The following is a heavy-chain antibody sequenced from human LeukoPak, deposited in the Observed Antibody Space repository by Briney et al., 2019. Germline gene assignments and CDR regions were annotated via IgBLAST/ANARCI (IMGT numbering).Heavy chain of an antibody. Sequence: PGESLRLSCAPSGFTFSAYSLSWVRQAPGKGLEWVAKIKKDGSEKDYVDSVKGRFTISRDNAKGSLYLQLNSLRAEDTAVYCCARGFQRGDSPVWGQGTLVTVSS. D-gene: IGHD2-21*02. CDR1: GFTFSAYS. CDR3: ARGFQRGDSPV. CDR2: IKKDGSEK. V-gene: IGHV3-7*01. J-gene: IGHJ4*02.